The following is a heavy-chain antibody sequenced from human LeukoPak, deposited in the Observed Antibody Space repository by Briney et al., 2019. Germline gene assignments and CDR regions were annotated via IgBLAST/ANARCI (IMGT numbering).Heavy chain of an antibody. CDR1: GFTFSSYS. CDR2: ISSSSSYI. D-gene: IGHD6-19*01. V-gene: IGHV3-21*01. Sequence: GGSLRLSCAASGFTFSSYSMNWVRQAPGKGLEWVSSISSSSSYIYYADSVKGRFTISRDNAKNSLYLQMNSLRAEDTAVCYCARSIAVAGTGMDVWGQGTTVTVSS. CDR3: ARSIAVAGTGMDV. J-gene: IGHJ6*02.